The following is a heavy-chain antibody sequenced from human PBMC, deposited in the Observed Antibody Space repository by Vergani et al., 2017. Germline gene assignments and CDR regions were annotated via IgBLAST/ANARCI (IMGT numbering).Heavy chain of an antibody. V-gene: IGHV1-46*03. CDR2: INPSGGHT. CDR1: GYTFSNFH. Sequence: QVQVVQSGAEVKKFGASVKVSCKTFGYTFSNFHMHWVRQPPGQGLEWMGIINPSGGHTNYARKFQGRVSMTRETSTSTSYMELSSLRADDTALYYCARGDYDSLTGNRYWRQGALVTVSA. D-gene: IGHD3-9*01. J-gene: IGHJ4*02. CDR3: ARGDYDSLTGNRY.